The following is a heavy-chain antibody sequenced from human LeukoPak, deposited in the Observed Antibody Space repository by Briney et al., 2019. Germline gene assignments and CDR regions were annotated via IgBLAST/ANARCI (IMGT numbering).Heavy chain of an antibody. Sequence: GGSLRLSCAVSGFTVSSNYMSWVRQAPGKGLEWVSVIYSGGSTYYADSVKGRFTISRHNSKNTLYLQMNSLRAEDTAVYYCARGGGATLFDYWGQGTLVTVSS. J-gene: IGHJ4*02. CDR2: IYSGGST. V-gene: IGHV3-53*04. D-gene: IGHD1-26*01. CDR3: ARGGGATLFDY. CDR1: GFTVSSNY.